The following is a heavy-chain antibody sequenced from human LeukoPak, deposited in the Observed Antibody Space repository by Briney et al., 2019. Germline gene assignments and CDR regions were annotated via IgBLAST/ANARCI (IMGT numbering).Heavy chain of an antibody. CDR1: GYSFTNYW. Sequence: GESLKISCKGSGYSFTNYWITWVRQMPGKGMEWMGRIDPTDSYTNYSPSFQGHVTSSADKSINTAYLQWSSLKASDTAMYYCARQSSGWYSDYWAQGTLVTVSS. V-gene: IGHV5-10-1*01. CDR3: ARQSSGWYSDY. D-gene: IGHD6-19*01. J-gene: IGHJ4*02. CDR2: IDPTDSYT.